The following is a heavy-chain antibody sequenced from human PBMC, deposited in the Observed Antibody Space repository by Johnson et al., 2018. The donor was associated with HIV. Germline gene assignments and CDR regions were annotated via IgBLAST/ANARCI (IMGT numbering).Heavy chain of an antibody. CDR1: GFTFSSYA. D-gene: IGHD3-10*01. Sequence: QEQLVESGGGVVQPGRSLRLSCAASGFTFSSYAMHWVRQAPGKGLEWVAVISYDGSNKYYADSVKGRFTISRDNSKNTLYLQMNSLRAEDTAVYYCAKDYGWFGEFVDAFDIWGQGTMVTVSS. CDR2: ISYDGSNK. CDR3: AKDYGWFGEFVDAFDI. V-gene: IGHV3-30-3*01. J-gene: IGHJ3*02.